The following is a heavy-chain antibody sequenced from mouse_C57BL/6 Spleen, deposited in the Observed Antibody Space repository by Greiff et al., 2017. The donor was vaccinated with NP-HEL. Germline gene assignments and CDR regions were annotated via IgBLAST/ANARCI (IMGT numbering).Heavy chain of an antibody. Sequence: QVQLQQPGAELVMPGASVKLSCKASGYTFTSYWMHWVKQRPGQGLEWIGEIDPPDSYTNYNQKFKGKSTLTVDKSSSTAYMQLSSLTSEDSAVYYCARRGYYAMDYWGQGTSVTVSS. CDR3: ARRGYYAMDY. CDR1: GYTFTSYW. J-gene: IGHJ4*01. CDR2: IDPPDSYT. V-gene: IGHV1-69*01.